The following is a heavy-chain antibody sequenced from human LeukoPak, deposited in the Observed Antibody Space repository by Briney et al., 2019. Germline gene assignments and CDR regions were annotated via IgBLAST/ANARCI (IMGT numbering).Heavy chain of an antibody. CDR2: IYTTGST. V-gene: IGHV4-4*09. D-gene: IGHD6-13*01. J-gene: IGHJ4*02. CDR1: GGSFSGYY. Sequence: PWETLSLTCAVYGGSFSGYYWSWIRQPPGKGLEWIGYIYTTGSTDYNPSLKSRVTMSGDTSKNQFTLKLSSATAADTAVYYCARRSPGSSWYFDYWGQGTLVTVSS. CDR3: ARRSPGSSWYFDY.